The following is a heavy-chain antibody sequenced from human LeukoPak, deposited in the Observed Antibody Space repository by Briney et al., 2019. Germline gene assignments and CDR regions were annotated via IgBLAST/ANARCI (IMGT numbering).Heavy chain of an antibody. CDR1: RFTFSSYA. CDR3: ARDQHPHYYDTNHDAFDI. Sequence: GGSLRLSCAASRFTFSSYAMHWVRQAPGKGLEWVAVISFDGSNKYYADSVKGRFTISRDNSKNTLYLQMSSLRAEDTAVYYCARDQHPHYYDTNHDAFDIWAKGQWSPSLQ. V-gene: IGHV3-30*04. CDR2: ISFDGSNK. J-gene: IGHJ3*02. D-gene: IGHD3-22*01.